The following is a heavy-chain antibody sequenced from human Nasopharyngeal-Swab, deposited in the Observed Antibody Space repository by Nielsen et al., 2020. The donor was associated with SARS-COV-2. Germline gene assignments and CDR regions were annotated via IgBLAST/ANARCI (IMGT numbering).Heavy chain of an antibody. J-gene: IGHJ6*02. CDR1: GGSFSGYY. V-gene: IGHV4-34*01. Sequence: SETLSLTCAVYGGSFSGYYWGWIRQPPGKGLEWIGSIYYSGSTYYNPSLKSRVTISVDTSKNQFSLKLSSVTAADTAVYYCARESRLNYYYYGMDVWGQGTTVTVSS. D-gene: IGHD2-8*01. CDR2: IYYSGST. CDR3: ARESRLNYYYYGMDV.